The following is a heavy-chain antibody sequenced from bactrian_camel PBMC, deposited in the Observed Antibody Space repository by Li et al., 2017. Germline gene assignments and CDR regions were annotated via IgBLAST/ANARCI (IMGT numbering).Heavy chain of an antibody. J-gene: IGHJ4*01. D-gene: IGHD5*01. CDR1: GYTFSSC. V-gene: IGHV3S53*01. Sequence: VQLVESGGGSVQAGGSLRLSCEAPGYTFSSCVGWFRQAPGKKREEIATIDIDGSIIYSPSVKGRFTISQDNAKNTVYLQMNSLKPEDTAVYYCAAEAAASTGNPKPRSCPPMGWGGSGQGTQVTVS. CDR2: IDIDGSI.